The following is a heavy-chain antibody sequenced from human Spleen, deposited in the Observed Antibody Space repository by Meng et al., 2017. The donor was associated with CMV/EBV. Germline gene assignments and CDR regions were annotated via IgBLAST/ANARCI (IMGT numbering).Heavy chain of an antibody. CDR2: IYYSGST. CDR3: ARGPTYYYGSGSYLNWFDP. V-gene: IGHV4-39*07. D-gene: IGHD3-10*01. CDR1: ISSSSYY. Sequence: ISSSSYYWGWIRQPPGKGLEWIGSIYYSGSTNYNPSLKSRVTISVDTSKNQFSLKLSSVTAADTAVYYCARGPTYYYGSGSYLNWFDPWGQGTLVTVSS. J-gene: IGHJ5*02.